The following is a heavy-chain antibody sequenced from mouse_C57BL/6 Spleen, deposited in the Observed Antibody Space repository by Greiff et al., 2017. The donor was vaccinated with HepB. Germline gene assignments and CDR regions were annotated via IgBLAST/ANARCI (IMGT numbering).Heavy chain of an antibody. CDR3: TRGDSTTGAMDY. V-gene: IGHV1-15*01. CDR1: GYTFTDYD. Sequence: VQLQQSGAELVRPGASVTLSCKASGYTFTDYDMHWVKQTPVHGLEWIGAIDPDTGGTDYNQKFKGKAILTADKSSSTAYMELSSLTSEDSAVYYGTRGDSTTGAMDYWGQGTSVTVSS. CDR2: IDPDTGGT. J-gene: IGHJ4*01. D-gene: IGHD1-1*01.